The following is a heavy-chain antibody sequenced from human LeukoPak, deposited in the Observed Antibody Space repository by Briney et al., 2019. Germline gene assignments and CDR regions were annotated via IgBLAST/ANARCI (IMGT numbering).Heavy chain of an antibody. Sequence: GASVKVSYKASGYTFSSYYMHWVRQAPGRGLEWMGITNPSGGGTRYAQKFQGRVTMTRDTSTSTVYIELSSLKSEDTAMYYCARNYDTSGYYYDYWGQGTLVTVSS. D-gene: IGHD3-22*01. CDR2: TNPSGGGT. CDR3: ARNYDTSGYYYDY. J-gene: IGHJ4*02. CDR1: GYTFSSYY. V-gene: IGHV1-46*01.